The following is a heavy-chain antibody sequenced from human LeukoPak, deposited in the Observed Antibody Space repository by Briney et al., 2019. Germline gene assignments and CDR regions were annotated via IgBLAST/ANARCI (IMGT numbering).Heavy chain of an antibody. CDR3: ARRAVVPAAVSYFDN. J-gene: IGHJ4*02. Sequence: SETLSLTCTVSGGSIITTNYYWGWIRQPPGKGLEWIGSINYSGSTHYSPSLNSRITISMDTSKKQFSLRLASVTAADTAVYYCARRAVVPAAVSYFDNWGQGTLVTVSS. V-gene: IGHV4-39*01. D-gene: IGHD2-2*01. CDR2: INYSGST. CDR1: GGSIITTNYY.